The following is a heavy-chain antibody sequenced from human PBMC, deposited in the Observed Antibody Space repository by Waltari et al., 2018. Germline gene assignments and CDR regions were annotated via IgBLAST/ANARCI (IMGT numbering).Heavy chain of an antibody. CDR1: GFTFHDCG. Sequence: EVQLVESGGGVVGPGGSLRLACAVVGFTFHDCGMTWVRQVPGRGLEWVSGINWNGGRTRYTESVKGRFTISRDNAKNSLYLQMNSLRAEDTALYYCVRGSTGIIFDYWGQGTLVTVSS. V-gene: IGHV3-20*04. D-gene: IGHD1-1*01. CDR2: INWNGGRT. CDR3: VRGSTGIIFDY. J-gene: IGHJ4*02.